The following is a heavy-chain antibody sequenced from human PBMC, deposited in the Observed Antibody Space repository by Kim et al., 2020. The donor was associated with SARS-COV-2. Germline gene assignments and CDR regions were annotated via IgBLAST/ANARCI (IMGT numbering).Heavy chain of an antibody. CDR1: GFNFHLYG. CDR2: ISPGGGRT. CDR3: ATEPTGYCNI. Sequence: GGSLRLSCEASGFNFHLYGMSWVRQAPGKGLEWVSTISPGGGRTYNADSMKGRFTISRDNSKNTLFLQLSSLRVEDTAIYYCATEPTGYCNIWG. V-gene: IGHV3-23*01. J-gene: IGHJ3*02. D-gene: IGHD2-2*03.